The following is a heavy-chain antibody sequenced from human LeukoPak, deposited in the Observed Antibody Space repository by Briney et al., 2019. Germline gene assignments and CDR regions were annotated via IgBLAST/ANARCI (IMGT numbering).Heavy chain of an antibody. V-gene: IGHV3-66*02. Sequence: GGSLRLSCVASGFNVSSNYMTWIRQAPGKGLEWVSLIYGADAAYYAESVRGRFMISRDNLKNTLFLQMNSLRVEDTALYYCVTSTGQQFIPYDYWGQGTHVTVSS. CDR1: GFNVSSNY. CDR2: IYGADAA. J-gene: IGHJ4*02. CDR3: VTSTGQQFIPYDY. D-gene: IGHD6-13*01.